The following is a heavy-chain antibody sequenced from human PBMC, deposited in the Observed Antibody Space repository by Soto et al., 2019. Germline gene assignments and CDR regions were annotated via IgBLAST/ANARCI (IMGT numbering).Heavy chain of an antibody. CDR3: ARLHCGGDCWGPLDY. CDR2: IIPIFGTA. D-gene: IGHD2-21*02. CDR1: GGTFSSYA. V-gene: IGHV1-69*01. Sequence: QVQLVQSGAEVKKPGSSVKVSCKASGGTFSSYAISWVRQAPGQGLEWMGGIIPIFGTANYAQKFQGRVTITADESTSTAYMELSSRRSEDTAVYYCARLHCGGDCWGPLDYWGQGTLVTVSS. J-gene: IGHJ4*02.